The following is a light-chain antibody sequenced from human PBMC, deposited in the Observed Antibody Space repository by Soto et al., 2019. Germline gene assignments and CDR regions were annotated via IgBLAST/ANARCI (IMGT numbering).Light chain of an antibody. Sequence: DIVMTQSPDSLAVSVGERATINCKSSQRVLYSSSNKNYLAWYQQKPGQPPKLLIYWASTRESGVPDRFSGSGSGTDFTLTISSLQAEDVAVYYCQQYCSSPWTFGQGTKVEIK. CDR3: QQYCSSPWT. V-gene: IGKV4-1*01. J-gene: IGKJ1*01. CDR2: WAS. CDR1: QRVLYSSSNKNY.